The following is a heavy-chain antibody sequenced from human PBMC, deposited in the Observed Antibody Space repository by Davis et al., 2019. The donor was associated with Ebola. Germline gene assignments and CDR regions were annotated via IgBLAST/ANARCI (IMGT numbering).Heavy chain of an antibody. CDR3: AREACGCDCRGGQPTYYFDD. J-gene: IGHJ4*02. Sequence: MPSETLSLTCAVYGGSFSGYYWSWIRQPPGKGLEWIGYIHYSGDTFYNPSLKSRVTISIDPSKSQFSLKLSSVTAADAAVYSCAREACGCDCRGGQPTYYFDDWGQGTLVTVSS. CDR1: GGSFSGYY. CDR2: IHYSGDT. D-gene: IGHD2-21*02. V-gene: IGHV4-34*01.